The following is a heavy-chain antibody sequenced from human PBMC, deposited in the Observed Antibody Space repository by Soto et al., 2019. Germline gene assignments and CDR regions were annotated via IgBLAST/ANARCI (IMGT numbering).Heavy chain of an antibody. J-gene: IGHJ2*01. V-gene: IGHV4-30-2*01. CDR1: GGSLSSGGCS. Sequence: QLQLLESGSGLVRPSQTLSLTCAVSGGSLSSGGCSWNWIRLPPGKSLEWIGYIFDTGNTYYSTSLKIRVTMSVDTSRNQFSLRWVSVSAADTAMYYCACLSGYNRSFDLWGRGTLVTVSS. D-gene: IGHD1-20*01. CDR3: ACLSGYNRSFDL. CDR2: IFDTGNT.